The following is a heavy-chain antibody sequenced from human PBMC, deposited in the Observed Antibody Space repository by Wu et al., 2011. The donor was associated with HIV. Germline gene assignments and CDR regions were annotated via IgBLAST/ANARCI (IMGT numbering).Heavy chain of an antibody. CDR3: ARDGVLNWGRHFDL. V-gene: IGHV1-2*02. J-gene: IGHJ2*01. CDR1: GYAFTGYY. D-gene: IGHD3-16*01. Sequence: QVQLVQSGAEVKKPGASAKVSCKASGYAFTGYYIHWVRQAPGQGLEWMGWINPNSGDTNFAQKFQGRVTLTRDTSINIVYMELSSLRSDDTAVYYCARDGVLNWGRHFDLWGLAPWSLSP. CDR2: INPNSGDT.